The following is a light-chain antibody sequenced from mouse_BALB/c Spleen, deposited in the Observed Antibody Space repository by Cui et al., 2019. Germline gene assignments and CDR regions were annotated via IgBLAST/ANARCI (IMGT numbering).Light chain of an antibody. Sequence: QIVLTQSPALMSASPGDKVTMTCSASSSVSYMYWYQQKPRSSPKPWIYVTSNLASGVPARFSGSGSGTSYSLTISSMEAEDAATYYCQQWSSNPLTFGAGTKLELK. CDR1: SSVSY. CDR2: VTS. V-gene: IGKV4-68*01. CDR3: QQWSSNPLT. J-gene: IGKJ5*01.